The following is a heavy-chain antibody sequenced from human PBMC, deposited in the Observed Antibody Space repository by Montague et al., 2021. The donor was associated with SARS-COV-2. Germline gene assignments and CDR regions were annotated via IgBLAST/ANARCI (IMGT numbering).Heavy chain of an antibody. D-gene: IGHD6-13*01. CDR1: AGAITTYY. V-gene: IGHV4-4*07. Sequence: SETLSLTCTVSAGAITTYYWTWIRQPAGRGLEWIGRIYTSGSTSYNPSLKSRVTMSVDTSKNQFSLKLTSVTATDTAMYYCASSSLPSTPASGIDAFDIWGQGTMVTVSS. CDR3: ASSSLPSTPASGIDAFDI. CDR2: IYTSGST. J-gene: IGHJ3*02.